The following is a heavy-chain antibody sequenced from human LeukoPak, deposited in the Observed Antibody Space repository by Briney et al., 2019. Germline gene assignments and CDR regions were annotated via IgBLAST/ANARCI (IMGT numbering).Heavy chain of an antibody. CDR1: GGSIRGYY. V-gene: IGHV4-59*01. CDR2: IYYSGST. Sequence: SETLSLTCTVSGGSIRGYYWSWIRQPPEKGLEWIGYIYYSGSTNYNPSLKSRVTISVDTSKNQFSLKLTSVTAADTAVYYCARAGLQLADLDYWGQGTLVTVSS. D-gene: IGHD5-18*01. CDR3: ARAGLQLADLDY. J-gene: IGHJ4*02.